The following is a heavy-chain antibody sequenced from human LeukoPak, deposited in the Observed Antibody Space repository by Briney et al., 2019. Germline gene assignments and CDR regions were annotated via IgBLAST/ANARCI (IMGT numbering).Heavy chain of an antibody. CDR2: ISGYQDST. J-gene: IGHJ4*02. D-gene: IGHD5-24*01. CDR3: ERSELGTISAGPFNY. V-gene: IGHV1-18*01. CDR1: GYTFTNYS. Sequence: AGVKVSCKSSGYTFTNYSNTWERQPHGQGLEWMGVISGYQDSTKYAQNLQGRVTMTIDTSTSTAYMDLRRLRFDDTAIYVCERSELGTISAGPFNYWGQGTLVAVSS.